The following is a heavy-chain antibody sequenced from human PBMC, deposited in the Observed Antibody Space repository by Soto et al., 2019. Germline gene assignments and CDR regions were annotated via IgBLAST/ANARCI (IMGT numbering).Heavy chain of an antibody. CDR2: IFYTGTT. Sequence: SETLSLTCTVSGDSISSGGYYWSWIRQHPGKGLEWIGYIFYTGTTYYNPSLKSRVSISVDTSKNQFSLKLTSVTAADTAVYYCARGGIAAAAPPDSWGQGTLVTVS. D-gene: IGHD6-13*01. CDR1: GDSISSGGYY. V-gene: IGHV4-31*03. CDR3: ARGGIAAAAPPDS. J-gene: IGHJ5*01.